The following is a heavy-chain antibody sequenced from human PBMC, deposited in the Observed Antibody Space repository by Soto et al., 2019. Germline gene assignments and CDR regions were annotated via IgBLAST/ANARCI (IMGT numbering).Heavy chain of an antibody. D-gene: IGHD2-15*01. CDR3: ARDRDCSCGSCYKNWFDP. CDR1: GGTFSSYA. CDR2: IIPIFGTA. J-gene: IGHJ5*02. Sequence: QVQLVQSGAEVKKPGSSVKVSCKASGGTFSSYAISWVRQAPGQGLEWMGGIIPIFGTANYAQKFQGRVTITADESTSTAYMELSSLRSEDTAVYFCARDRDCSCGSCYKNWFDPWGQGTLVTVSS. V-gene: IGHV1-69*01.